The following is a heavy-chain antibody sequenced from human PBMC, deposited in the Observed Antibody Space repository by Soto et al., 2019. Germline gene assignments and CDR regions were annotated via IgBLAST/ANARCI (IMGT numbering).Heavy chain of an antibody. J-gene: IGHJ4*02. CDR1: GFTFSSYA. Sequence: GGSLRLSCAASGFTFSSYAMSWVRQAPGKGLEWVSAISGSGGSTYYADSVKGRFTISRDNSKNTLYLQMNSLRAEDTAVYYCAKARKRSLDYYDSSGYYFFDYWGQGTLGTVSS. CDR3: AKARKRSLDYYDSSGYYFFDY. CDR2: ISGSGGST. D-gene: IGHD3-22*01. V-gene: IGHV3-23*01.